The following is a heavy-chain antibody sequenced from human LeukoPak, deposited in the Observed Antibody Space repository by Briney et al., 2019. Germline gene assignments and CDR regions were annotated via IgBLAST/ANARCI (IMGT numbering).Heavy chain of an antibody. CDR1: GFTFSSYW. J-gene: IGHJ4*02. Sequence: GGSLRLSCAASGFTFSSYWMSWVRQAPGKGLEWVANIKQDGSEKYYADSVKGRFTISRDNAKNSLYLQMNSLRAEDTAVYYCARYPRARQDIVVVPAAMPFDYWGQGTLVTVSS. V-gene: IGHV3-7*03. CDR2: IKQDGSEK. D-gene: IGHD2-2*01. CDR3: ARYPRARQDIVVVPAAMPFDY.